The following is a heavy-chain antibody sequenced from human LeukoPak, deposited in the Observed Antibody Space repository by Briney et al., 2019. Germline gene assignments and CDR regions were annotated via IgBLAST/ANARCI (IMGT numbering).Heavy chain of an antibody. Sequence: SQTLSLTCTVSGVSISSYYWSWIRQPAGKGLEWIGRIYTSGNTNYDPSLKSRVTMSVDTSKNQLSLKVSSVTAEDTAVYYCARDEYAYGSGSEYYFDYWGQGTLVTVSS. D-gene: IGHD3-10*01. CDR2: IYTSGNT. CDR1: GVSISSYY. V-gene: IGHV4-4*07. J-gene: IGHJ4*02. CDR3: ARDEYAYGSGSEYYFDY.